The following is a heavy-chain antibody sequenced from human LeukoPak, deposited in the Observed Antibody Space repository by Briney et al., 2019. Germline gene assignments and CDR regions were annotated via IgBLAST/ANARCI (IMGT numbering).Heavy chain of an antibody. CDR3: AKLSRTLPVDY. CDR1: GFTFSAYG. CDR2: IHYDGSIK. D-gene: IGHD2/OR15-2a*01. J-gene: IGHJ4*02. V-gene: IGHV3-30*02. Sequence: SGESLSLSCGASGFTFSAYGMHWVRQPPGKGLEWVAFIHYDGSIKSYADSVKGRFTISRDNSTNTLYLQMNGLSTEDTAGYYCAKLSRTLPVDYWGQGTLVTVSS.